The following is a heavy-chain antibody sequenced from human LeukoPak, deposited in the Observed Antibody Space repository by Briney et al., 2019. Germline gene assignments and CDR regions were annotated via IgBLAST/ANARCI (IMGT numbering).Heavy chain of an antibody. J-gene: IGHJ4*02. Sequence: GASVKVSCKASGGTFSSYAISWVRQAPGQGLEWMGGIIPIFGTANYAQKFQGRVTITADESTSTAYMELSSLRSEDTAVYYCARPRLGGQNGRFDYWGQGTLVTVSS. CDR2: IIPIFGTA. CDR1: GGTFSSYA. D-gene: IGHD2-15*01. CDR3: ARPRLGGQNGRFDY. V-gene: IGHV1-69*13.